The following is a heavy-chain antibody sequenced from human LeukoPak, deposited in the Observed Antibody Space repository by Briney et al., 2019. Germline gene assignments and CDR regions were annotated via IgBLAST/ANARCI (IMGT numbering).Heavy chain of an antibody. CDR2: ILRDVSSR. CDR3: ARRSPNYYFDY. J-gene: IGHJ4*02. CDR1: GFTFSMYW. V-gene: IGHV3-74*01. Sequence: GGSLRLSCAASGFTFSMYWMYWVRQVPGTGLVWVSRILRDVSSRSYEDSVKGRFTISRDNAKNSLYLQMNSLRAEDTAVYYCARRSPNYYFDYWGQGTPVTVSS.